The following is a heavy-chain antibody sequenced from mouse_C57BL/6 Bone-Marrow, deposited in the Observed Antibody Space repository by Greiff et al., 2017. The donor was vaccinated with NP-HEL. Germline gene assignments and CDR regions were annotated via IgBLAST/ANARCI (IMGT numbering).Heavy chain of an antibody. D-gene: IGHD1-1*01. J-gene: IGHJ4*01. CDR3: ARYYGSSYGYAMDY. V-gene: IGHV1-64*01. CDR2: IHPISGSP. CDR1: GYTFPSYW. Sequence: QVQLQQSGAELVKPGASVKLSCKASGYTFPSYWMPWVKRRPGQGLEWIGMIHPISGSPTYNEKFKSKATLTVDKSSSTAYMQLSSLTSEDSAVYYCARYYGSSYGYAMDYWGQGTSVTVSS.